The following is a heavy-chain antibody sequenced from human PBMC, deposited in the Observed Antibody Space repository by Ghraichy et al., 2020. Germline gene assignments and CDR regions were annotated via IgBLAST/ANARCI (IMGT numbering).Heavy chain of an antibody. CDR2: INHSGST. CDR3: ARGRRSTIFGVVTGIDY. D-gene: IGHD3-3*01. CDR1: GGSFSGYY. J-gene: IGHJ4*02. Sequence: SETLSLTCAVYGGSFSGYYWSWIRQPPGKGLEWIGEINHSGSTNYNPSLKSRVTISVDTSKNQFSLKLSSVTAADTAVYYCARGRRSTIFGVVTGIDYWGQGTLVTVSS. V-gene: IGHV4-34*01.